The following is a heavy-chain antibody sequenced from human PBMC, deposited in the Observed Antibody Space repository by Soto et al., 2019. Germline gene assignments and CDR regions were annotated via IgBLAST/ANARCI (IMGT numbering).Heavy chain of an antibody. D-gene: IGHD2-21*01. CDR2: NIPIFGTA. V-gene: IGHV1-69*13. CDR1: GGTFSNFV. CDR3: ARAPILVGETTYENYFDY. J-gene: IGHJ4*02. Sequence: SVKVSCKASGGTFSNFVISWVRQAPGQGLEWMGGNIPIFGTANYAQKFQGRVTIIADESTGTTYMGLTSLRSEDTAVYYCARAPILVGETTYENYFDYWGKGTLVTVSS.